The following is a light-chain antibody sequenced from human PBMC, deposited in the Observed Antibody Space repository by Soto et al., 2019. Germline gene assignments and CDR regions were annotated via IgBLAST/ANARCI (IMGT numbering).Light chain of an antibody. V-gene: IGLV4-69*01. CDR1: SGHRSYA. CDR3: QTCGTGIQV. CDR2: LNSDGSH. J-gene: IGLJ3*02. Sequence: QLVLTQSPSASASLGASVKLTCTLSSGHRSYAIAWHQQQPEKGPRYLMKLNSDGSHSKGAGIPDRFSGSSSGAERYLTISSLQSEDEADYYCQTCGTGIQVFGGGTKLTVL.